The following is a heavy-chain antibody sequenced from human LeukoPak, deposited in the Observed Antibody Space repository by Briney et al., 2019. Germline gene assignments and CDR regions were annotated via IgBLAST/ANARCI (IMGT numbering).Heavy chain of an antibody. V-gene: IGHV1-2*02. D-gene: IGHD6-19*01. J-gene: IGHJ4*02. CDR2: INPNTGDT. CDR3: ASYPRYSSSPPFDY. CDR1: GYTFTGQY. Sequence: GASVKVSCKASGYTFTGQYMHWARQAPGQGLEWMGWINPNTGDTGYAQKFQGRVTMTRDTTITTAYMELSSLTSDDTAMYYCASYPRYSSSPPFDYWGQGTLVTVSS.